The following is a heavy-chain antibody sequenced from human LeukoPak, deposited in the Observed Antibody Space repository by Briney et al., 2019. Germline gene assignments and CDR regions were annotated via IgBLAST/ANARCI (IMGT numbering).Heavy chain of an antibody. Sequence: ASVKVSCKASGYTFTGYYMHWVRQAPGQGLEWMGWINPNSGGTNYAQKFQGRVTMTRDTSISTAYMELSRLRSDDTAVYYCASGYCSGGSCSALDYWGQGTLVTVSS. CDR3: ASGYCSGGSCSALDY. CDR1: GYTFTGYY. CDR2: INPNSGGT. D-gene: IGHD2-15*01. J-gene: IGHJ4*02. V-gene: IGHV1-2*02.